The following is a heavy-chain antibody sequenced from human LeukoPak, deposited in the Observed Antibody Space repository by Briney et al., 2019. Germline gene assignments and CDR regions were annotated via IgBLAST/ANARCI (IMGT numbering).Heavy chain of an antibody. CDR2: IKQDGSET. CDR3: ARGKGVDY. V-gene: IGHV3-7*01. Sequence: PGGSLRLSCAASGFTFSGNWMTWVRQAPGKGLEWVANIKQDGSETYYEDSVKRRFTTSRDNARNSLYLQMNSLRAEDTAVYYCARGKGVDYWGQGILVTVSS. CDR1: GFTFSGNW. J-gene: IGHJ4*02.